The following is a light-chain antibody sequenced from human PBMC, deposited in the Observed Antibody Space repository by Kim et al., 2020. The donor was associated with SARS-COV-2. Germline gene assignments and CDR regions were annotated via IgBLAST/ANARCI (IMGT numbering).Light chain of an antibody. CDR1: KLGEKF. CDR2: QDN. Sequence: SYELTQPPSVSVSPGQTATITCSGDKLGEKFASWYQQKAGQSPVLVIYQDNVRPSGIPERFSGSNSGNTATLTISGAQAMDEADFYCQAWDSDTHVVFGGGTQLTV. J-gene: IGLJ2*01. CDR3: QAWDSDTHVV. V-gene: IGLV3-1*01.